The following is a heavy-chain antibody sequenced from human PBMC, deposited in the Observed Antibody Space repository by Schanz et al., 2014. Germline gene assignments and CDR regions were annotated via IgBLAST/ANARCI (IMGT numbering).Heavy chain of an antibody. CDR3: ARVLGGDEGLDQ. Sequence: QVQLVESGGGVVQPGRSLKLSCAASGFTFNDYAMHWVRQAPGKGLEWVAVISYEGSKKYYPDSVQGRFTISRDNSKNTVYLQMNSLRAEDTALYYCARVLGGDEGLDQWGQGTLVTVSS. D-gene: IGHD4-17*01. J-gene: IGHJ4*02. CDR2: ISYEGSKK. V-gene: IGHV3-30*04. CDR1: GFTFNDYA.